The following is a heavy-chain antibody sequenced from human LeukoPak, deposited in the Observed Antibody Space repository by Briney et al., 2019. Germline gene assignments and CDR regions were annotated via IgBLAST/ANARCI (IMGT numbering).Heavy chain of an antibody. J-gene: IGHJ4*02. V-gene: IGHV1-2*02. Sequence: GASVKVSCKASGYTFTGYYMYWVRQAPGQGLEWMGWINPNSGGTNYAQKFQGRVTMTRDTSISTAYMELSRLRSDDTAAYYCARDVATWEATDYWGQGTLVTVSS. D-gene: IGHD1-26*01. CDR3: ARDVATWEATDY. CDR2: INPNSGGT. CDR1: GYTFTGYY.